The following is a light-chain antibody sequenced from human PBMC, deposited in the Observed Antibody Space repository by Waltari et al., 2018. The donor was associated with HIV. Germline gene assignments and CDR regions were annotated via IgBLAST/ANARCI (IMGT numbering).Light chain of an antibody. V-gene: IGLV10-54*01. CDR2: VNN. CDR1: INNVGNQA. CDR3: SSWDSSLSAWV. Sequence: QSCLTQPLSVSKSLRPTAVLTGDGDINNVGNQAAAWLQQHQGRPPKLLSYVNNNRPSGVSGRFSSSRSADAAYLSISLLQSDDESDYFCSSWDSSLSAWVFCGVTRLTGL. J-gene: IGLJ3*02.